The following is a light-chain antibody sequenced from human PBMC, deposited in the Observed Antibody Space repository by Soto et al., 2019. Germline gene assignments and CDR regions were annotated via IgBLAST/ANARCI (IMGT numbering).Light chain of an antibody. V-gene: IGKV1-5*03. CDR3: QQYNSYV. CDR2: KAS. J-gene: IGKJ3*01. CDR1: QSIGNW. Sequence: QVTHTPASASASVGDRVILTCRASQSIGNWLAWYQQKPGKAPKLLIYKASSLESGVPTRFSGSGSGTDFTLTISSLQPEDFATYYCQQYNSYVFGPGTKVDIK.